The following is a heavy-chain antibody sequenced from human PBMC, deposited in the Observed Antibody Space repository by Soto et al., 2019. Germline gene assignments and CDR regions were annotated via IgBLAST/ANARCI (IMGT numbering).Heavy chain of an antibody. D-gene: IGHD3-3*02. Sequence: GGSLRLSCAASGFTFDDYAMHWVRQAPGKGLEWVSGISWNSGRITYADSVKGRFAISRDNAKNSLYLQMNSLRAEDTALYYCAKSPAHDVIIFGVVITEPFDYWGQGTLVTVSS. J-gene: IGHJ4*02. CDR1: GFTFDDYA. CDR2: ISWNSGRI. CDR3: AKSPAHDVIIFGVVITEPFDY. V-gene: IGHV3-9*01.